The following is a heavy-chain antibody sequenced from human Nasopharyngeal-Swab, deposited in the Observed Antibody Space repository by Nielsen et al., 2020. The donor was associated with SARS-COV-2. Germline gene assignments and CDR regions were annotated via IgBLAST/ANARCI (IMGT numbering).Heavy chain of an antibody. CDR1: GGSISSSSYY. Sequence: SETLSLTCTVSGGSISSSSYYWGWIRQPPGKGLEWIGSIYYSGSTYYNPSLKSRVTMSVDTSKNQFSLKLSSVTAADTAVYYCARDPVRDGYNYDAFDIWGQGTMVTVSS. V-gene: IGHV4-39*07. CDR2: IYYSGST. CDR3: ARDPVRDGYNYDAFDI. J-gene: IGHJ3*02. D-gene: IGHD5-24*01.